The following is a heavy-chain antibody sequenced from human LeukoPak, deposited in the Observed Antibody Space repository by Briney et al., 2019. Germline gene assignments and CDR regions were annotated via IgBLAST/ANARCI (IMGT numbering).Heavy chain of an antibody. D-gene: IGHD3-9*01. CDR3: ARRFDSVIISALDL. CDR1: GVYFTNSW. Sequence: GESMKISCKGAGVYFTNSWYACGSQMPGTGVEWMGIIWPDDCDSRYSPSFQGQGTISADKSISTAYLQRKHLKASDTAQDYCARRFDSVIISALDLWGQGTQLIVSS. CDR2: IWPDDCDS. V-gene: IGHV5-51*01. J-gene: IGHJ3*01.